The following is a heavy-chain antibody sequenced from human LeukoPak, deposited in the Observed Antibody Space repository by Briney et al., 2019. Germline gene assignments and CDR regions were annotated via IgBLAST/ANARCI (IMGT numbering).Heavy chain of an antibody. CDR2: ISYDGSNK. V-gene: IGHV3-30*18. D-gene: IGHD3-10*01. CDR3: AKNLWFGEFPDAFDI. CDR1: GFTFSSYG. J-gene: IGHJ3*02. Sequence: GGSLRLSCAASGFTFSSYGMHWVRQAPGKGLEWVAVISYDGSNKYCADSVKGRFTISRDNSKNTLYLQMNSLRAEDTAVYYCAKNLWFGEFPDAFDIWGQGTMVTVSS.